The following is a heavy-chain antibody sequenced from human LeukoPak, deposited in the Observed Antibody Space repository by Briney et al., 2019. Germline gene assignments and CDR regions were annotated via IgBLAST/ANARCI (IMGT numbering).Heavy chain of an antibody. V-gene: IGHV4-39*01. CDR2: IYDSGST. J-gene: IGHJ4*02. D-gene: IGHD2-2*01. Sequence: SETLSLTCTVSGGSISSRSYSWGWIRQPPGKGLEWIGNIYDSGSTSPNPSLRSRVTMPVDTAKNQFSLKLSSVTAADTAVYYCARTYSSTWTGLYFDHWGQGTLVTVSS. CDR1: GGSISSRSYS. CDR3: ARTYSSTWTGLYFDH.